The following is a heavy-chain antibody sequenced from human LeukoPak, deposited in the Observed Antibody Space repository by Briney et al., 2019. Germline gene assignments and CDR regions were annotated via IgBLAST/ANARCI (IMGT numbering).Heavy chain of an antibody. V-gene: IGHV4-39*01. Sequence: SKTLSLTCTVSGGSISSSSYYWGWIRQPPGKGLEWIGSIYYSGSTYYNPSLKSRVTISVDTSKNQFSLKLSSVTAADTAVYYCASLSGGGYFDYWGQGTLVTVSS. CDR1: GGSISSSSYY. J-gene: IGHJ4*02. CDR2: IYYSGST. CDR3: ASLSGGGYFDY. D-gene: IGHD7-27*01.